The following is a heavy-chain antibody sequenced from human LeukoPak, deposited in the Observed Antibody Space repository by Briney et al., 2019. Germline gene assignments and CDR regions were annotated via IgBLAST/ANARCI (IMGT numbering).Heavy chain of an antibody. CDR1: GFTFSSYS. Sequence: TGGSLRLSCAASGFTFSSYSMNWVRQAPGKGLEWVSYISSSSSTIHYADSVKGRFTISRDNAKNSLYLQMNSLRAEDTAVYYCAKRIATAGKHYFDNWGQGTLVTVSS. J-gene: IGHJ4*02. CDR3: AKRIATAGKHYFDN. V-gene: IGHV3-48*01. D-gene: IGHD6-13*01. CDR2: ISSSSSTI.